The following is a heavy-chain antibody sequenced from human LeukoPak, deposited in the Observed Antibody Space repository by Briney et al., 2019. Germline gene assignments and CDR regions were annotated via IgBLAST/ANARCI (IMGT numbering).Heavy chain of an antibody. D-gene: IGHD2-15*01. CDR3: ARVRYCSGGSCYSPFDY. Sequence: PGGSLRLSCAASGFTFSSYSMNWVRQAPGKGLGWVSSISSSSSYIYYADSVKGRFTISRDNAKNSLYLQMNSLRAEDTAVHYCARVRYCSGGSCYSPFDYWGQGTLVTVSS. J-gene: IGHJ4*02. CDR1: GFTFSSYS. V-gene: IGHV3-21*01. CDR2: ISSSSSYI.